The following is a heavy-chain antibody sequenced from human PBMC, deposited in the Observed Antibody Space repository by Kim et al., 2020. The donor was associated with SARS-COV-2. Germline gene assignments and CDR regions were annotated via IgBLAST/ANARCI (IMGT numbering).Heavy chain of an antibody. J-gene: IGHJ5*02. CDR1: GGSISSGGYY. CDR2: IYYSGST. V-gene: IGHV4-31*03. D-gene: IGHD4-17*01. CDR3: ARGRDYGDYEGFDP. Sequence: SETLSLTCTVSGGSISSGGYYWSWIRQHPGKGLEWIGYIYYSGSTYYNPSLKSRVTISVDTSKNQFSLKLSSVTAADTAVYYCARGRDYGDYEGFDPWGQGTLVNVSS.